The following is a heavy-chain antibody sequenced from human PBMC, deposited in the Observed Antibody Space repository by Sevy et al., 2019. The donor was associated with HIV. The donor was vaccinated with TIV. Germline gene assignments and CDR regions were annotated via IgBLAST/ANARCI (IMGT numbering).Heavy chain of an antibody. CDR3: ARDVHSSSWYPPLYYYYGMDV. D-gene: IGHD6-13*01. J-gene: IGHJ6*02. V-gene: IGHV3-21*01. CDR2: ISSSSSYI. CDR1: GFTFSSYS. Sequence: GGSLRLSCAASGFTFSSYSMNWVRQAPGKGLEWVSSISSSSSYIYYADSVKGRFTISRDNAKNSLYLQMNSLRAEDTAVYYCARDVHSSSWYPPLYYYYGMDVWGQGTTVTVSS.